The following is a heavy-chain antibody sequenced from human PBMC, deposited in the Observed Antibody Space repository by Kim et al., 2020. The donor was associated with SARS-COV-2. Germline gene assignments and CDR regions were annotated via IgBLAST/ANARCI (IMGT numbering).Heavy chain of an antibody. J-gene: IGHJ4*02. CDR2: MNPNSGNT. CDR3: ARGRRVFFGVGNDY. V-gene: IGHV1-8*01. CDR1: GYTFTSYD. Sequence: ASVKVSCKASGYTFTSYDINWVRQATGQGLEWMGWMNPNSGNTGYAQKFQGRVTMTRNTSISTAYMELSSLRSEDTAVYYCARGRRVFFGVGNDYWGQGTLVTVSS. D-gene: IGHD3-3*01.